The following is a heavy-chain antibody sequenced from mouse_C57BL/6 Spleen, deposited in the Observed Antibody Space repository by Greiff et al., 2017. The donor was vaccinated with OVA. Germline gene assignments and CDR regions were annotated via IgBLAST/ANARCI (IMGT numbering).Heavy chain of an antibody. CDR3: ASPLLYYDYDTFAY. D-gene: IGHD2-4*01. V-gene: IGHV2-2*01. CDR1: GFSLPSYG. Sequence: QVQLQQSGPGLVQPSQSLSITCTVSGFSLPSYGVHWVRQSPGKGLEWLGVIWSGGSTDYNAAFISRLSISKDNSKSQVFFKMNSLQADDTAIYYCASPLLYYDYDTFAYWGQGTLVTVSA. CDR2: IWSGGST. J-gene: IGHJ3*01.